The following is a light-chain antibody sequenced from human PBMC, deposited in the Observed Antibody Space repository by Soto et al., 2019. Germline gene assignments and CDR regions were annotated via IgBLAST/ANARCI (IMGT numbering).Light chain of an antibody. Sequence: DIPLTQSPSFLSASVGDRVTITCRASQGISSYLAWYQQNPGKAPKLLIYAASTLQTGVPSRFSGSGSGTEFTLTISSLQPEDFATYYCQQLNSYPPYTFGQGTKLEI. J-gene: IGKJ2*01. CDR2: AAS. CDR1: QGISSY. V-gene: IGKV1-9*01. CDR3: QQLNSYPPYT.